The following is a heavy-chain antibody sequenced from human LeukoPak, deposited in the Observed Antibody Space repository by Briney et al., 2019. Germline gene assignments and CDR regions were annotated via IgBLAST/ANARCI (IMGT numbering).Heavy chain of an antibody. CDR2: IYYSGST. CDR1: GGSISSRSYY. CDR3: ARAGFWSDPLDY. Sequence: PSETLSLTCTVSGGSISSRSYYWDWIRQHPGKGLEWIGYIYYSGSTYYNPSLKSRVTISVDTSKNQFSLKLSSVTAADTAVYYCARAGFWSDPLDYWGQGTLVTVSS. D-gene: IGHD3-3*01. V-gene: IGHV4-31*03. J-gene: IGHJ4*02.